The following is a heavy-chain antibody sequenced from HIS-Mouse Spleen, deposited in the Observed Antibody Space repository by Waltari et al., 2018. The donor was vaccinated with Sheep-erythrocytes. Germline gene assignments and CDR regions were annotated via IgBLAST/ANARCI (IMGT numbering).Heavy chain of an antibody. D-gene: IGHD3-10*01. V-gene: IGHV3-30*18. Sequence: VQQGGSGGGLGPTGGYLEPFGAASGLTTDSLGMPRVRQAPGKGLGCVAVISYDGSNKYYADSVKGRFTISRDNSKNTLYLQMNSLRAEDTAVYYCAKDRRGFWDYWGQGTLVTVSS. CDR1: GLTTDSLG. CDR2: ISYDGSNK. J-gene: IGHJ4*02. CDR3: AKDRRGFWDY.